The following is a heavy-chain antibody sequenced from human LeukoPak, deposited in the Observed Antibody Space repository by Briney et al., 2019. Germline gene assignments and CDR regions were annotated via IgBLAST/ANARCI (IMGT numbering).Heavy chain of an antibody. D-gene: IGHD6-25*01. CDR3: LGSADRG. J-gene: IGHJ4*02. V-gene: IGHV3-7*01. Sequence: GGSLRLSCADSGFTFSSHWMNWVRQAPGRGLEWVGNINPDGSETYYVDSMKGRFTISRDNAKDSVYLQMNTLRIEDTAVYYCLGSADRGWGQGTLVTVSS. CDR1: GFTFSSHW. CDR2: INPDGSET.